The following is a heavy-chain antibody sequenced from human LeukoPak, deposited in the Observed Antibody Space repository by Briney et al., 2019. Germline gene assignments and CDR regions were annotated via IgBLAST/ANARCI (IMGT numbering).Heavy chain of an antibody. CDR2: ISGSGSTT. D-gene: IGHD3-10*01. CDR1: GFTFSNYE. V-gene: IGHV3-48*03. CDR3: AKDYYGSGATPEA. J-gene: IGHJ5*02. Sequence: GGSLRLSCAASGFTFSNYEMNWVRQAPGKGLEWVSYISGSGSTTYYADSVKGRFTISRDNAKNSLYLQMNSLRAEDTAVYYCAKDYYGSGATPEAWGQGTLVTVSS.